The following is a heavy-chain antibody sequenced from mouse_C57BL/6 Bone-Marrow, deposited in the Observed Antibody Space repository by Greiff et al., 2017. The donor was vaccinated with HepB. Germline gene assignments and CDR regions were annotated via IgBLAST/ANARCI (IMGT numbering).Heavy chain of an antibody. CDR3: ARRGWLPGAMDY. D-gene: IGHD2-3*01. CDR1: GYTFTSYW. CDR2: IYPGSGST. Sequence: VQLQQPGAELVKPGASVKMSCKASGYTFTSYWITWVKQRPGQGLEWIGDIYPGSGSTNYNEKFKSKATLTADKSSSTAYMQLNSLTSEDSAVYFCARRGWLPGAMDYWGQGTSVTVSS. J-gene: IGHJ4*01. V-gene: IGHV1-55*01.